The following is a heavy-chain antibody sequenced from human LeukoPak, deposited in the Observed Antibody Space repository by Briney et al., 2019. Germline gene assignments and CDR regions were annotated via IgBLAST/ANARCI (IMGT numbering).Heavy chain of an antibody. V-gene: IGHV4-34*01. CDR1: GGSFSGYY. J-gene: IGHJ5*02. CDR3: ARGPHGYCSSTSCYGGWFDP. D-gene: IGHD2-2*03. CDR2: INHSGST. Sequence: SETLSLTCAVYGGSFSGYYWSWIRQPPGKGLEWIGEINHSGSTNYNPSLKSRVTISVDTSKNQFSLKLSSVTAADTAVYYCARGPHGYCSSTSCYGGWFDPWGQGTLVTVSS.